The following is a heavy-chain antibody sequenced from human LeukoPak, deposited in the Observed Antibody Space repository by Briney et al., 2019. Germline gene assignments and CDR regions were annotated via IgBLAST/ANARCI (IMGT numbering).Heavy chain of an antibody. CDR1: GGSFSGYY. CDR3: ARVLSGNYYPADY. J-gene: IGHJ4*02. Sequence: SETLSLTCAVYGGSFSGYYWSGIRQPPGKGLEWIGEINHTGSTNYNPSLKSRVTISIDTSKNHFSLKLSSVTAADTAVYYCARVLSGNYYPADYWGQGTLVTVSS. D-gene: IGHD1-26*01. V-gene: IGHV4-34*01. CDR2: INHTGST.